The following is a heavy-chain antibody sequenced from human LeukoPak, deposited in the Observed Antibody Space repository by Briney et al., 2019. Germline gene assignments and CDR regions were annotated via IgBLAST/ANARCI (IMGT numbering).Heavy chain of an antibody. CDR1: GYTFTNYD. Sequence: ASVKVSCKASGYTFTNYDINWVRQATGQGREWMGWMNPNSGNTGYAQKFQGRVTITRNTSISTAYMDLSSLRSEDTAVYYCARAPSWGGLNTGWYYFDYWGQGTLVTVSS. CDR2: MNPNSGNT. V-gene: IGHV1-8*03. J-gene: IGHJ4*02. CDR3: ARAPSWGGLNTGWYYFDY. D-gene: IGHD3-16*01.